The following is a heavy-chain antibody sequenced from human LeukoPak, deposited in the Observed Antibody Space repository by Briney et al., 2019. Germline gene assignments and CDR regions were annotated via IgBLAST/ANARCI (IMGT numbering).Heavy chain of an antibody. CDR2: IY. J-gene: IGHJ6*03. D-gene: IGHD6-19*01. V-gene: IGHV4-59*01. CDR1: GGSITAYY. CDR3: AGNSSGWYDYSYQYKDV. Sequence: AETLSLTCTVSGGSITAYYWNWIRQPPGKGLEWIGSIYNCKPSLKSRVTISVDTSKNQFSLKLSSVAAADTAIYYCAGNSSGWYDYSYQYKDVWGKGTTVTVSS.